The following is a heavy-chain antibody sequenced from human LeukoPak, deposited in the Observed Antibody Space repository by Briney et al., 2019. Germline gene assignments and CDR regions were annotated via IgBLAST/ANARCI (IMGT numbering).Heavy chain of an antibody. CDR2: IYYTGTT. J-gene: IGHJ5*02. CDR3: GRTFYHESTIFP. CDR1: GGSITTGSYY. D-gene: IGHD2/OR15-2a*01. Sequence: SETLSLTCTVSGGSITTGSYYWGWIRQPPGKGLEWIASIYYTGTTYYNPSLKSRVTISVDTSKNQFSLRLTSVTAADTAVDCCGRTFYHESTIFPWGQGTLVTVSS. V-gene: IGHV4-39*01.